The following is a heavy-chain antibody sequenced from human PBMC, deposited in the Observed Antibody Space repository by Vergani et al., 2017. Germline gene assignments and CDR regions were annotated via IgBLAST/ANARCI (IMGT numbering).Heavy chain of an antibody. Sequence: QVQLVESGGGVVQPGRSLRLSCAASGFTFSSYGMHWVRQAPGKGLEWVAVIWYDGSNKYYADSVKGRFTISRDNAKNSLYLQMNSLRAEDTAVYYCARDRGARDAFDIWGQGTMVTVSS. CDR2: IWYDGSNK. J-gene: IGHJ3*02. D-gene: IGHD3-10*01. CDR1: GFTFSSYG. CDR3: ARDRGARDAFDI. V-gene: IGHV3-33*01.